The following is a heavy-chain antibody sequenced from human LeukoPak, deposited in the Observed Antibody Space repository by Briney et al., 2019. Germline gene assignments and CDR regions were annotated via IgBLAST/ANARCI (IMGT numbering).Heavy chain of an antibody. J-gene: IGHJ4*02. V-gene: IGHV3-74*01. CDR3: ARGGTHGDYVGY. CDR1: GFTFSRYW. CDR2: IKSDGTYI. Sequence: GGSLRLSCAASGFTFSRYWMHWVRQGPGKGLVWVARIKSDGTYISYADYVKGRFTISRDNAKNSLYLQMNSLRDEDTAVYYCARGGTHGDYVGYWGQGTLVTVSS. D-gene: IGHD1-7*01.